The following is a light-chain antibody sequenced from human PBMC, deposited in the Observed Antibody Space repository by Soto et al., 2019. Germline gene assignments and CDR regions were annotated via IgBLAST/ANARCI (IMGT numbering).Light chain of an antibody. CDR1: QTVSSS. CDR3: QQHINWPLT. V-gene: IGKV3-11*01. CDR2: EVS. Sequence: EIVLTQSPGTLSLSPGERATLSCRASQTVSSSLAWYQQKPGQAPRLLIYEVSNRATGIPARFSGSWSGADFTLTISSLEPGDFALYYCQQHINWPLTFGGGTKVDI. J-gene: IGKJ4*01.